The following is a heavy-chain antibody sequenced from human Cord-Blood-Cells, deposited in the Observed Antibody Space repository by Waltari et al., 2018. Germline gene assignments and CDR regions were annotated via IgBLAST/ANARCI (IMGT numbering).Heavy chain of an antibody. CDR3: ARRPPGVGATNWFDP. D-gene: IGHD1-26*01. CDR1: GGSIRSINW. CDR2: ICHSGST. Sequence: QVQLQESGPGLVKPSGTLSLTSAVSGGSIRSINWWSWFRQPPGKGPEWIGEICHSGSTNYNPSLKSRVTISVDKSKNQFSLKLSSVTAADTAVYYCARRPPGVGATNWFDPWGQGTLVTVSS. V-gene: IGHV4-4*02. J-gene: IGHJ5*02.